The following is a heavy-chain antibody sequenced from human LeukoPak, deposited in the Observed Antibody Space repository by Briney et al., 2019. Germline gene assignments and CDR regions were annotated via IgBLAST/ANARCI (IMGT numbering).Heavy chain of an antibody. J-gene: IGHJ4*02. V-gene: IGHV3-23*01. Sequence: PGGSLRLSRAASGFTFSSYAMSWVRQAPGKGLEWVSAISGSGGSTYYADSVKGRFTISRDNSKNTLYLQMNSLRAEDTAVYYCAKGNDFWSGYCFDYWGQGTLVTVSS. CDR2: ISGSGGST. CDR1: GFTFSSYA. D-gene: IGHD3-3*01. CDR3: AKGNDFWSGYCFDY.